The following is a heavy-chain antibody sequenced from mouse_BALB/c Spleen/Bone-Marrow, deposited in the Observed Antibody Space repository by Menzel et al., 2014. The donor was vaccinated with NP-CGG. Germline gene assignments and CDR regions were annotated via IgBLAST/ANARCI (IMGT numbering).Heavy chain of an antibody. J-gene: IGHJ2*01. Sequence: VKLMESGPGLVAPSQSLSLTCTASGFSLTSYGVHWVRQPPGKGLEWLGLIWAGGSTNYNSALMSRLSISKDNSKRQVYLKMNSLQTDDTAMYYCASYGNYFDYWGQGTTLTVSS. CDR1: GFSLTSYG. CDR3: ASYGNYFDY. CDR2: IWAGGST. V-gene: IGHV2-9*02. D-gene: IGHD2-1*01.